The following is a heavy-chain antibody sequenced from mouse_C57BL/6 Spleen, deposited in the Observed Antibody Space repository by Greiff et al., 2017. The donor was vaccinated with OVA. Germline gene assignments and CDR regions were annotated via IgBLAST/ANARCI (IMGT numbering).Heavy chain of an antibody. Sequence: QVQLQQPGAELVRPGSSVKLSCKASGYTFTSYWMHWVKQRPIQGLEWIGNIDPSDSETHYNQKFKDKATLTVDKSSSTAYMQLSSLTSEDSAVYYSASGGWDYGYFDVWGTGTTVTVSA. CDR2: IDPSDSET. V-gene: IGHV1-52*01. CDR3: ASGGWDYGYFDV. J-gene: IGHJ1*03. D-gene: IGHD2-4*01. CDR1: GYTFTSYW.